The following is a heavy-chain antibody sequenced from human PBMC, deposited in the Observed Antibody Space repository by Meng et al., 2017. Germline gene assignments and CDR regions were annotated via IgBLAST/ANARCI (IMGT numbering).Heavy chain of an antibody. J-gene: IGHJ2*01. CDR3: ARDEDNSWGLWNGCPRGDCRYFDL. CDR2: IWYDGSNK. CDR1: GFTFSSYG. D-gene: IGHD2-21*02. Sequence: GGSLRLSCAASGFTFSSYGMHWVRQAPGKGLEWVAVIWYDGSNKYYADSVKGRFTISRDNSKNSLYLQMNSLRAEDTAVYYCARDEDNSWGLWNGCPRGDCRYFDLWGRGTLVTVSS. V-gene: IGHV3-33*01.